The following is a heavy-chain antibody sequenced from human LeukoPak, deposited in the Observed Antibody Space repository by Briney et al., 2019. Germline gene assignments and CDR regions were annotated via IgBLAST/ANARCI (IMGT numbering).Heavy chain of an antibody. V-gene: IGHV4-61*02. J-gene: IGHJ3*02. Sequence: SETLSLTCTVSGGFISSGSYYWSWIRQPAGKGLEWIGRIYTSGSTNYNPSLKSRVTISVDTSKNQFSLKLSSVTAADTAVYYCARATQSRTFDIWGQGTMVTVSS. D-gene: IGHD2-2*01. CDR1: GGFISSGSYY. CDR3: ARATQSRTFDI. CDR2: IYTSGST.